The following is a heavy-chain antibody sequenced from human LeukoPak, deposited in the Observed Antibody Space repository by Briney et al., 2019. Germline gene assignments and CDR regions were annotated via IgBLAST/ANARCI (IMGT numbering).Heavy chain of an antibody. V-gene: IGHV1-69*13. J-gene: IGHJ4*02. D-gene: IGHD5-18*01. CDR1: GGPFSSYA. CDR2: IIPIFGTA. Sequence: ASVKISCKASGGPFSSYAISWVRQAPGQGLEWMGGIIPIFGTANYAQKLQGRVTITADESTSTAYMELRSLRSDDTAVYYCARVARWIQPWAFFDYWGQGTLVTVSS. CDR3: ARVARWIQPWAFFDY.